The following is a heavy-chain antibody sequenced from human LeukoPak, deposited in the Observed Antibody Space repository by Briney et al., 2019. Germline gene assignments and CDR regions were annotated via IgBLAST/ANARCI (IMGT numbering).Heavy chain of an antibody. CDR2: IYYSGST. J-gene: IGHJ2*01. CDR1: GGSISSSSYY. Sequence: SETLSLTCTVSGGSISSSSYYWGWIRQPPGKGLEWIGSIYYSGSTYYNPSLKIRVTISVDPYKNQFSLKLSSVTAADTAVYYCARGGEAARFWYFDLWGRGPLVTVSS. D-gene: IGHD6-6*01. V-gene: IGHV4-39*07. CDR3: ARGGEAARFWYFDL.